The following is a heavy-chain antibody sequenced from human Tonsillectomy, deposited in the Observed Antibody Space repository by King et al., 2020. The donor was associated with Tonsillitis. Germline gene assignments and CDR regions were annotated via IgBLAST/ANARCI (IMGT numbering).Heavy chain of an antibody. V-gene: IGHV3-33*08. J-gene: IGHJ4*02. CDR2: IWYDGSNK. CDR3: AREGEYYYDSSGLVDY. Sequence: VQLVESGGGVVQPGRSLRLSCAASGFTFSSYGMHWVRQAPGKGLEWGAVIWYDGSNKYYADSVKGRLTISRDNSKNTLYLQMNSLRAEDTAVYYCAREGEYYYDSSGLVDYWGQGTLVTVSS. CDR1: GFTFSSYG. D-gene: IGHD3-22*01.